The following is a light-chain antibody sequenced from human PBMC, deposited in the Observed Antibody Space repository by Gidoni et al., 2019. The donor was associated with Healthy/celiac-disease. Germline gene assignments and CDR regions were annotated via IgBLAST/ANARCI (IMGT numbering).Light chain of an antibody. Sequence: DIEMTQSPSSLSASVGDRVTITCRASQGISNYLAWYQQKPGKVPKLLIYAASTLQSGVPSRFSGSGSGTDFTLTISSLQPEDVATYYCQKYNSAPDTFXQXTKLEIK. V-gene: IGKV1-27*01. CDR2: AAS. CDR3: QKYNSAPDT. J-gene: IGKJ2*01. CDR1: QGISNY.